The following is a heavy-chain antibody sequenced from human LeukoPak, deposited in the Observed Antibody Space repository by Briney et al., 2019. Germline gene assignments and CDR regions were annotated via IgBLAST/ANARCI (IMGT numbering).Heavy chain of an antibody. J-gene: IGHJ4*02. CDR2: IYHSGST. D-gene: IGHD3-10*01. V-gene: IGHV4-38-2*01. Sequence: SETLSLTCAVSGYSISSGYYWGWIRQPPGKGLEWIGSIYHSGSTYYNPSLKSRVTMSVDTSKNQFSLKLSSVTAADTAVYYCARAPMVRGEYLDYWGQGTLVTVSS. CDR1: GYSISSGYY. CDR3: ARAPMVRGEYLDY.